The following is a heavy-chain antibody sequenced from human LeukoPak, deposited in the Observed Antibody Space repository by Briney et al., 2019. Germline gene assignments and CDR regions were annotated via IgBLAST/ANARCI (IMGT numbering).Heavy chain of an antibody. CDR1: GFTFSSYA. D-gene: IGHD4-17*01. CDR3: ARVLESQSEMTTVSVAGDYYYGMDV. V-gene: IGHV3-30*04. J-gene: IGHJ6*04. CDR2: ISYDGSNK. Sequence: GRSLRLSCAASGFTFSSYAMHWVRQAPGKGLEWVAVISYDGSNKYYADSVKGRFTISRDNSKNTLYLQMNSLRAEDTAVYYYARVLESQSEMTTVSVAGDYYYGMDVWGKGTTVTVSS.